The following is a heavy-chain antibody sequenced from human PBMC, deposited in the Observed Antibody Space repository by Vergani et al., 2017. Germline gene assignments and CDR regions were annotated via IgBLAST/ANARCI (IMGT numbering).Heavy chain of an antibody. CDR2: IYSGGST. J-gene: IGHJ5*02. Sequence: EVQLLESGGGLVQPGGSLRLSCAASGFTFSSYAMSWVRQAPGKGLEWVSVIYSGGSTYYADSVKGRFTISRDNSKNTLYLQMNSLRAEDTAVYYCAKGKESGSYGRNWFDPWGQGTLVTVSS. V-gene: IGHV3-23*03. CDR1: GFTFSSYA. D-gene: IGHD1-26*01. CDR3: AKGKESGSYGRNWFDP.